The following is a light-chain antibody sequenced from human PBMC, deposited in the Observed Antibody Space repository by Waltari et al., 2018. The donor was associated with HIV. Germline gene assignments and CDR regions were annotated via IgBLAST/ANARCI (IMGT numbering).Light chain of an antibody. V-gene: IGLV2-23*02. CDR2: EVT. Sequence: SALTQPASVPGSSRQSITNPCSGTRSAVGHSNLISWYQQHPGKAPKLIIYEVTKRPSGISNRFSGSKSGNTASLTISGLQAEDEADYYCCSYAGSPYVLGSGTKVTVL. CDR3: CSYAGSPYV. J-gene: IGLJ1*01. CDR1: RSAVGHSNL.